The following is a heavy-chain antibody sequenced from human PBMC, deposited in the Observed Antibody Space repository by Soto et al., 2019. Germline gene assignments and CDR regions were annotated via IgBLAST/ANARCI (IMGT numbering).Heavy chain of an antibody. D-gene: IGHD2-2*01. CDR1: GFTFSSYA. CDR2: ISGSGGST. J-gene: IGHJ6*02. Sequence: GGSLRLSCAASGFTFSSYAMSWVRQAPGKGLEWVSAISGSGGSTYYADSVKGRFTISRDNSKNTLYLQMNSLRAEDTAVYYCAKGGERCSSTSCPRSGGMDVWGQGTTVTVSS. V-gene: IGHV3-23*01. CDR3: AKGGERCSSTSCPRSGGMDV.